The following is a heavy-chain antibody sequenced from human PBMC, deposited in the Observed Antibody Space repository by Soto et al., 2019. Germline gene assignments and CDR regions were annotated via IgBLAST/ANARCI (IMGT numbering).Heavy chain of an antibody. CDR2: VKSKKDGGTT. CDR1: EFNFSTTW. CDR3: SAEAYCGGGSCSAY. J-gene: IGHJ4*01. D-gene: IGHD2-21*01. Sequence: GGSLRLSCAASEFNFSTTWMSWVRQAPGKGLEWVGRVKSKKDGGTTDYAAPVKGRFTVSRDDAKSTLYLQMSSLTSEDTAVYYCSAEAYCGGGSCSAYWGQGTLVTVSS. V-gene: IGHV3-15*01.